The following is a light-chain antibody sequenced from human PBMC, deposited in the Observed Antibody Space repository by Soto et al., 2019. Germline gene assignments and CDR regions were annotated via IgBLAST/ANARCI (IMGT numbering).Light chain of an antibody. J-gene: IGKJ1*01. CDR3: QQYGDTMWT. Sequence: EIVLTQSPGALSSSPGETITLSCRASQSVSSNYLAWYQQKPGQAPRLLVYGASSRATGIPDRFSGSGSGTDFTLTIIRLEPEDFAVYYCQQYGDTMWTFGQGTTVDIX. V-gene: IGKV3-20*01. CDR1: QSVSSNY. CDR2: GAS.